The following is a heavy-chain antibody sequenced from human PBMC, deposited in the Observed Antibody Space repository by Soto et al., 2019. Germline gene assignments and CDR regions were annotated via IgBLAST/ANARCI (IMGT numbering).Heavy chain of an antibody. CDR2: IKQDGSEE. CDR3: ARIAASGRGWDV. Sequence: EVQLVESGGGLVQPGGSLRLSCVDSGFTFSSYWMSWVRQAPVKGLEWVGNIKQDGSEENYVDSVKGRFTISRDNAKNSRYLQRNSLRVEDTAVYYCARIAASGRGWDVWGQGTTVVVSS. CDR1: GFTFSSYW. J-gene: IGHJ6*02. D-gene: IGHD6-13*01. V-gene: IGHV3-7*01.